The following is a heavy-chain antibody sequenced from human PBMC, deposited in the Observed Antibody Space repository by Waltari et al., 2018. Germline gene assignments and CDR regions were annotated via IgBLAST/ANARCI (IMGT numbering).Heavy chain of an antibody. Sequence: EVQLVESGGGLVQPGGSLRLSCAASGFTFSSYAMSWVRKAPGKGLEWVSAISGSGGSTYYADSVKGRFTISRDNSKNTLYLQMNSLRAEDTAVYYCAKEVYYYDSSGYYWGAFDYWGQGTLVTVSS. V-gene: IGHV3-23*04. J-gene: IGHJ4*02. D-gene: IGHD3-22*01. CDR3: AKEVYYYDSSGYYWGAFDY. CDR1: GFTFSSYA. CDR2: ISGSGGST.